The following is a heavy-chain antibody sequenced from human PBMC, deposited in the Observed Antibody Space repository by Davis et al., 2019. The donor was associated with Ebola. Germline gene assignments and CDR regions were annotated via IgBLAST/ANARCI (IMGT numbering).Heavy chain of an antibody. J-gene: IGHJ3*02. D-gene: IGHD5-18*01. CDR2: IYYSGST. CDR1: GGSISSGGYY. V-gene: IGHV4-30-4*08. CDR3: AREGDWDTAMVSTDAFDI. Sequence: SETLSLTCTVSGGSISSGGYYWSWIRQHPGKGLEWIGYIYYSGSTYYNPSLKSRVTISVDTSKNQFSLKLSSVTAADTAVYYCAREGDWDTAMVSTDAFDIWGQGTMVTVSS.